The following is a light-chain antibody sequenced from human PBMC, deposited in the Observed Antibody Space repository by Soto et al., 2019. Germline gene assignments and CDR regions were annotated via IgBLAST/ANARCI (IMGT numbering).Light chain of an antibody. V-gene: IGKV1-5*03. CDR2: KAS. J-gene: IGKJ1*01. Sequence: EIQVSKSASALSASVGDRVTITYRASQSISSWLAWYQQKPGKAPKLLIYKASSLESGVPSRFSGSGSGTEFPLTISSLQPDDFATYYCLQSNSFPVTFGQGTKV. CDR3: LQSNSFPVT. CDR1: QSISSW.